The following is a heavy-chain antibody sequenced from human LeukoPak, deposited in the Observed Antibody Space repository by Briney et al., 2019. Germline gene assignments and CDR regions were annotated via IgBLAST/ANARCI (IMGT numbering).Heavy chain of an antibody. J-gene: IGHJ4*02. V-gene: IGHV1-69*13. Sequence: ASVKVSCKASGGTFSSCAISWVRQAPGQGLEWMGGIIPIFGTANYAQKFQGRVTITADESTSTAYMELSSLRSEDTAVYYCARVKAVAGPRREYYFDYWGQGTLVTVSS. CDR2: IIPIFGTA. CDR1: GGTFSSCA. D-gene: IGHD6-19*01. CDR3: ARVKAVAGPRREYYFDY.